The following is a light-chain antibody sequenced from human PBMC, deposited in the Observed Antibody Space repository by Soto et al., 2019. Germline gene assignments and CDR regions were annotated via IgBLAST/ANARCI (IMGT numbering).Light chain of an antibody. CDR2: EVS. J-gene: IGLJ1*01. Sequence: QSVLTQPASVSGSPGQSITISFTGTSSDVGGYNYVSWYQQHPGKAPKLMIYEVSNRPSGVSNRFSGSKSGNTASLTISGVQAEDEADYYCSSYTTSSTRVFGTGTKVTVL. V-gene: IGLV2-14*01. CDR1: SSDVGGYNY. CDR3: SSYTTSSTRV.